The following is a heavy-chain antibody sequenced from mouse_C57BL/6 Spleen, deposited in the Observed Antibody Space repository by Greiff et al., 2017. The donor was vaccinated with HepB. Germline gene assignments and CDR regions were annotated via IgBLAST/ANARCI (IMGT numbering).Heavy chain of an antibody. CDR2: IWRGGST. CDR3: AKNGGSSFFFDY. D-gene: IGHD1-1*01. V-gene: IGHV2-5*01. J-gene: IGHJ2*01. CDR1: GFSLTSYG. Sequence: VHLVESGPGLVQPSQSLSITCTVSGFSLTSYGVHWVRQSPGKGLEWLGVIWRGGSTDYNAAFMSRLSITKDNSKSQVFFKMNSLQADDTAIYYCAKNGGSSFFFDYWGQGTTLTVSS.